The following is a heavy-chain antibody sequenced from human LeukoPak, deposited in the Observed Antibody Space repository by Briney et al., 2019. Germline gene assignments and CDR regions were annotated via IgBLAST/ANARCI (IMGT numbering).Heavy chain of an antibody. J-gene: IGHJ4*02. CDR2: IIPILGIA. CDR1: GGTFSSYA. D-gene: IGHD3-10*01. Sequence: ASVKVSCKASGGTFSSYAISWVRQAPGQGLEWMGRIIPILGIANYAQKFQGRVTITADRSTSTGYMELSSLRSEDTAVYYCARDMVRGVIITKLDYWGQGTLVTVSS. V-gene: IGHV1-69*04. CDR3: ARDMVRGVIITKLDY.